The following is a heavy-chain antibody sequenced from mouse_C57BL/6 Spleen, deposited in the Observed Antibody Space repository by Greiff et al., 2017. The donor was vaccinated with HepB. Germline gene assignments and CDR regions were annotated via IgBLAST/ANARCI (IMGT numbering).Heavy chain of an antibody. V-gene: IGHV8-12*01. CDR1: GFSLSTSGMG. CDR2: IYWDDDK. Sequence: QVTLKVSGPGLLQSSQTLSLTCSFSGFSLSTSGMGLSWIRQPSGRGLEWLAHIYWDDDKRYNPSLKSRLTNSKDTSRNQVFLNITSVDTAHTATSYCARGRGYSTESYYAMGCWGQGTSVTVSS. D-gene: IGHD2-5*01. J-gene: IGHJ4*01. CDR3: ARGRGYSTESYYAMGC.